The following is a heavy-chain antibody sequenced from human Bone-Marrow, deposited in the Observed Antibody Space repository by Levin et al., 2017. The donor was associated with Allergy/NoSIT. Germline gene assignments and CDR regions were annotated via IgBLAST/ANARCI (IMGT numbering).Heavy chain of an antibody. V-gene: IGHV3-23*01. CDR2: ISGSGGNT. CDR3: AGYDTSAYHSPLDY. Sequence: LSLTCAASGFIFSNSAMNWVRQAPGKGLEWVSQISGSGGNTHYADSVKGRFTFSRDNSKNTLYLQMNSLRAEDTAVYYCAGYDTSAYHSPLDYWGQGTLVTVSS. CDR1: GFIFSNSA. D-gene: IGHD3-22*01. J-gene: IGHJ4*02.